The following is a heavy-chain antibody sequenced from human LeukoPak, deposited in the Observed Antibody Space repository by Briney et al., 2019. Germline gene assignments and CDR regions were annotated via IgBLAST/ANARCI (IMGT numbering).Heavy chain of an antibody. Sequence: SQTLSLTCAISGDSVSSNSAAWNWIRQSPSRGLEWLGRTYYRSKWYNDYAVSVKSRITINPDTSKNQFSLQLNSVTPEDTAVYYCARDAGIRGVIGPPDAFDIWGQGTMVTVSS. V-gene: IGHV6-1*01. CDR2: TYYRSKWYN. J-gene: IGHJ3*02. CDR3: ARDAGIRGVIGPPDAFDI. D-gene: IGHD3-10*01. CDR1: GDSVSSNSAA.